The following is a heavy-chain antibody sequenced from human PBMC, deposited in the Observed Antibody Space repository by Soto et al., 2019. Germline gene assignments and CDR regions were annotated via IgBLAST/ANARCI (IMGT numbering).Heavy chain of an antibody. V-gene: IGHV3-30-3*01. D-gene: IGHD2-21*02. J-gene: IGHJ5*02. CDR3: AREGLTAIPLNWFDP. CDR2: ISYDGSNK. CDR1: GFTFSSYA. Sequence: QVQLVESGGGVVQPGRSLRLSCAASGFTFSSYAMHWVRQAPGKGLEWVAVISYDGSNKYYADSVKGRFTISRDNSKNTLYLQMNSLRAEDTAVYYCAREGLTAIPLNWFDPWGQGTLVTVSS.